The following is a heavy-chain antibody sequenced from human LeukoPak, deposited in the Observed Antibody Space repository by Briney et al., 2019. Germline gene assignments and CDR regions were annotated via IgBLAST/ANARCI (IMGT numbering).Heavy chain of an antibody. Sequence: AGSLRLSCAVSGFTFGTYAMNWVRQAPGKGLEWVSSISGSGSSTYYADSVKGRFTISRDNSKNTLFLQMNSLRAEDTAVYHCAKDALSGWYGYSDYWGQGTLVTVSS. D-gene: IGHD6-19*01. CDR2: ISGSGSST. V-gene: IGHV3-23*01. CDR3: AKDALSGWYGYSDY. CDR1: GFTFGTYA. J-gene: IGHJ4*02.